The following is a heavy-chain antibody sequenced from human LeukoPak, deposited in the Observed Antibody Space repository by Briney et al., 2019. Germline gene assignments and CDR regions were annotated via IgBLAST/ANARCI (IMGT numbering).Heavy chain of an antibody. V-gene: IGHV4-59*11. J-gene: IGHJ4*02. CDR2: IYYSGST. CDR1: GGSISSHY. Sequence: PSETLSLTCTVSGGSISSHYWSWIRQPPGKGLEWTGYIYYSGSTNYNPSLKSRVTISVDTSKNQFSLKLSSVTAADTAVYYCARGDDSLSNLDYWGQGTLVTVSS. D-gene: IGHD3-22*01. CDR3: ARGDDSLSNLDY.